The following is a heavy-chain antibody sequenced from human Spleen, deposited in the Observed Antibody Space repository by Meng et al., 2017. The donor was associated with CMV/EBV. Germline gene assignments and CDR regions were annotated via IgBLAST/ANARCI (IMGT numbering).Heavy chain of an antibody. CDR3: AKDRGYCSSTSCYITYFDY. Sequence: GESLKISCAASGFTFSNYDMNWVRQAPGKGLEWVSSISSTSSYIYYADSAQGRFTISRDNAKNSLYLQMNSLRAEDTAVYYCAKDRGYCSSTSCYITYFDYWGQGTLVTVSS. CDR1: GFTFSNYD. D-gene: IGHD2-2*02. V-gene: IGHV3-21*01. J-gene: IGHJ4*02. CDR2: ISSTSSYI.